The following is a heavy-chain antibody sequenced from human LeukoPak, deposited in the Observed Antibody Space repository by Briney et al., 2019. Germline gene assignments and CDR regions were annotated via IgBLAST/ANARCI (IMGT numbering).Heavy chain of an antibody. Sequence: GGSLSLSCAASGFTFSSYAMSWVRQAPGKGLEWVSAISGSGGSTYYADSVKGRFTISRDNSKNTLYLQMNSLRAEDTAVYYCAKEYCSSTSCYTGNYYYYYYMDVWGKGTTVTVSS. J-gene: IGHJ6*03. CDR3: AKEYCSSTSCYTGNYYYYYYMDV. D-gene: IGHD2-2*02. CDR2: ISGSGGST. V-gene: IGHV3-23*01. CDR1: GFTFSSYA.